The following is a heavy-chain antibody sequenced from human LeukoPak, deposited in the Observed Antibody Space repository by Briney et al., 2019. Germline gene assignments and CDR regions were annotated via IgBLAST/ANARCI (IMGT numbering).Heavy chain of an antibody. CDR3: ARDQEGFDY. V-gene: IGHV1-46*01. CDR1: GYTFTNNY. J-gene: IGHJ4*02. Sequence: ASVKVSCKASGYTFTNNYLHWVRQAPGQGLEWMGMIYPRDGSTSYAQNLQGRVTVTRDTSTTTVHMELRGLRSEDTVVYYCARDQEGFDYWGQGTVVTVSS. CDR2: IYPRDGST.